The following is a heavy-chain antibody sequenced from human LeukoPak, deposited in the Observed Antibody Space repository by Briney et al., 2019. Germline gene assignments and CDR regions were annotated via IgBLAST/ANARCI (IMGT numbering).Heavy chain of an antibody. CDR3: ARVGDFSVAAFDI. Sequence: PGGYLRLSGTASGFIFSSYSMHWVRQAPGKGLKFASAISSNGGSTYYANSVKGRFTISRDTSKNTLYLQMGSLRTEDMAVYYCARVGDFSVAAFDIWGQGTMVTVSS. D-gene: IGHD3-16*01. CDR1: GFIFSSYS. J-gene: IGHJ3*02. CDR2: ISSNGGST. V-gene: IGHV3-64*01.